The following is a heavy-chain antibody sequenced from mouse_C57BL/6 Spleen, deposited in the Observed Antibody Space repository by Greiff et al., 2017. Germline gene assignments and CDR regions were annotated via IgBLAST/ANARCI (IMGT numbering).Heavy chain of an antibody. V-gene: IGHV5-12*01. CDR3: ARRGTAQAFAY. CDR2: ISNGGGST. J-gene: IGHJ3*01. Sequence: EVKLVESGGGLVQPGGSLKLSCAASGFTFSDYYMYWVRQTPEKRLEWVAYISNGGGSTYYPDTVKGRFTISRDNAKNTLYLQMSRLKSEDTAMYYCARRGTAQAFAYWGQGTLVTVSA. CDR1: GFTFSDYY. D-gene: IGHD3-2*02.